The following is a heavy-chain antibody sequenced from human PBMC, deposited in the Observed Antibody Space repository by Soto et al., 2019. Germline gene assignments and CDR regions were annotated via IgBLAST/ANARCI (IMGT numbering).Heavy chain of an antibody. CDR1: GFTFSSYA. CDR3: ARERQGSSGLDY. Sequence: ESGGGVVQPGRSLRLSCAASGFTFSSYAMHWVCQAPGKGLEWVAVISYDGSNKYYADSVKGRFTISRDNSKNTLYLQMNSLRAEDTAVYYCARERQGSSGLDYWGQGTLVTVSS. V-gene: IGHV3-30-3*01. J-gene: IGHJ4*02. D-gene: IGHD3-22*01. CDR2: ISYDGSNK.